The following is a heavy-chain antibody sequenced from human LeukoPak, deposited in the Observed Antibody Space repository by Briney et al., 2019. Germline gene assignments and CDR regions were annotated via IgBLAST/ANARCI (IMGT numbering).Heavy chain of an antibody. CDR3: ARDGLYSSSSGY. CDR2: IGQDGSEK. D-gene: IGHD6-6*01. Sequence: GGSLRLSFAASGFTFSSYWVSWVRQAPGKGLEWVGNIGQDGSEKYYVDSVKGRFTISRDNAKNSLYLQMNSLRAEDTAVYFCARDGLYSSSSGYWGQGTLVTVSS. CDR1: GFTFSSYW. V-gene: IGHV3-7*01. J-gene: IGHJ4*02.